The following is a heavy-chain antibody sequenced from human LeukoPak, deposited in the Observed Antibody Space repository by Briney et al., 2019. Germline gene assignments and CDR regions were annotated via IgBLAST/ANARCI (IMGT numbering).Heavy chain of an antibody. CDR1: GFTFSSYW. Sequence: GGSLRLSCAASGFTFSSYWMSWVRQAPGKGLEWVANIKQDGSEKYYVDSVKGRFTISRDNAMNSLYLQMNSLRAEDTAVYYCAREGESFPFDYWGQGTLVTVSS. J-gene: IGHJ4*02. V-gene: IGHV3-7*01. CDR2: IKQDGSEK. CDR3: AREGESFPFDY. D-gene: IGHD2-21*01.